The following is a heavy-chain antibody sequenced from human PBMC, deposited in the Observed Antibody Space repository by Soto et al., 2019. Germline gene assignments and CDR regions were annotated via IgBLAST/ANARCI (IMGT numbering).Heavy chain of an antibody. D-gene: IGHD2-2*01. CDR2: IATNDGSI. Sequence: EVHLVESGGGVVQPGGSLRLSCATSGFTFENYGVSWVRKAPGKGLEWVSGIATNDGSIGYAESVRGRFTISRDNAKNSLYLQMNTLRVEDPAFYYCARGDAGDYWGQGTLVTVSS. CDR1: GFTFENYG. V-gene: IGHV3-20*04. J-gene: IGHJ4*02. CDR3: ARGDAGDY.